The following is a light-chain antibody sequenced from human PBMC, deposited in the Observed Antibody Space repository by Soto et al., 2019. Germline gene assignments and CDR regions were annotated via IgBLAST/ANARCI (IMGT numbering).Light chain of an antibody. J-gene: IGKJ4*01. CDR1: QSVSSN. CDR2: GAS. V-gene: IGKV3-15*01. Sequence: EVVMTQSPATLSVSPGERATLSCRASQSVSSNLAWYQRKPGQAPGLLIYGASTRAPGIPARFSGSGSGTEFTLTISGLQSEDFAVYYCQQYNNWPPLTFGGGTKVEIK. CDR3: QQYNNWPPLT.